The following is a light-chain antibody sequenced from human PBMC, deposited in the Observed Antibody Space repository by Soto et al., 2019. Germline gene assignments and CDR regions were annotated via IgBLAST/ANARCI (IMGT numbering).Light chain of an antibody. CDR2: AAS. J-gene: IGKJ2*01. CDR1: QRISSY. Sequence: DIQMTQSPSSLSASVGDRVTITCRASQRISSYLNWYQQKPGKALKFLIYAASSLQSGVASRFSGSGSGTEFTLTISSLQPDDFANYYCQQYDTYFRYTFGQGTK. V-gene: IGKV1-39*01. CDR3: QQYDTYFRYT.